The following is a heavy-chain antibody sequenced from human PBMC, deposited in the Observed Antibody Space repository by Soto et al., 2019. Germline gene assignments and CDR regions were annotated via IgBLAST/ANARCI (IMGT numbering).Heavy chain of an antibody. D-gene: IGHD2-2*01. Sequence: QLQLQESGSGLVKPSQTLSLTCAVSGGSISSGGYSCSWIRQPPGKGLEWIGYIYHSGSTYYNPSLNSRVTISVDRSKNQFSLKLSAVTAADTTVYYTASDGSGYGSRTICPYYYYYGMDFWGQGTTVTVSS. CDR1: GGSISSGGYS. CDR3: ASDGSGYGSRTICPYYYYYGMDF. J-gene: IGHJ6*02. V-gene: IGHV4-30-2*01. CDR2: IYHSGST.